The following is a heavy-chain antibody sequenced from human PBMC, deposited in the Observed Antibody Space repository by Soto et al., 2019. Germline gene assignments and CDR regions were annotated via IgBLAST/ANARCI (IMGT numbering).Heavy chain of an antibody. Sequence: ASVKVSCKASGYTFTSYAMHWVRQAPGQRLEWMGWINAGNGNTKYSQKFQGRVTITRDTSASTAYMELSSLRSEDTAVYYCARGYYGSGSYYNDRFDPWGQGTLVTSPQ. J-gene: IGHJ5*02. CDR2: INAGNGNT. D-gene: IGHD3-10*01. V-gene: IGHV1-3*01. CDR1: GYTFTSYA. CDR3: ARGYYGSGSYYNDRFDP.